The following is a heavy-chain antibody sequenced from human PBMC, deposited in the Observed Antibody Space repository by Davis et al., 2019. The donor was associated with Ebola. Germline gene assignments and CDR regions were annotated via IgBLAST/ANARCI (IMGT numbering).Heavy chain of an antibody. CDR3: AKGRTFGGPVSIEFDL. Sequence: AASVNVSCKASRYTFPSFVISWVRQAPGQGLEWMGWISAYNGNSNFAQKYQGRVTMTTDTSTTTAYMELRSLRSDDTAVYYCAKGRTFGGPVSIEFDLWGQGTLVTVSS. D-gene: IGHD2/OR15-2a*01. CDR1: RYTFPSFV. J-gene: IGHJ5*02. CDR2: ISAYNGNS. V-gene: IGHV1-18*01.